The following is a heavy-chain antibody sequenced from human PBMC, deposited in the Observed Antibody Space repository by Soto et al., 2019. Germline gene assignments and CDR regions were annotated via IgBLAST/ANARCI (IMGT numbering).Heavy chain of an antibody. V-gene: IGHV4-59*01. CDR1: GGSISSYY. CDR2: IYYSGST. Sequence: SETLSLTCTVSGGSISSYYWSWIRQPPGKGLEWIGYIYYSGSTNYNPSLKSRVTISVDTSKNQFSLKLSSVTAADTAVYYCARRYCTNGVCYEAFDYWGQGTLVTV. CDR3: ARRYCTNGVCYEAFDY. J-gene: IGHJ4*02. D-gene: IGHD2-8*01.